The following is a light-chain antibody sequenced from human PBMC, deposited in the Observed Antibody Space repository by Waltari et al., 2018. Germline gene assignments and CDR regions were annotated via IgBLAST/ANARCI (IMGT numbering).Light chain of an antibody. CDR1: SSDVGGYNY. Sequence: QSALTQPASVSGSPGQSITISCTGTSSDVGGYNYVSWSQQHPGKAPKLMIYDVSKRPSGGSNRFSGSKSGNTASLTISGLQAEDEADYYCCSYAGSSTFRVFGTGTKVTVL. V-gene: IGLV2-23*02. CDR2: DVS. J-gene: IGLJ1*01. CDR3: CSYAGSSTFRV.